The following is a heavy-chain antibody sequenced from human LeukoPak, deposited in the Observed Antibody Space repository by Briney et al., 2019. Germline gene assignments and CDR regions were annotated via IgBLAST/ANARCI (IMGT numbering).Heavy chain of an antibody. Sequence: GGSLRLSCAASGFTFSSYNMNWVRQAPGKRLEWVSSISSSSSYIYYADSVKGRFTISRDNAKNSLYLQMNSLRAEDTAVYYCARDSTIFGVVMNDYWGQGTLVTVSS. J-gene: IGHJ4*02. CDR3: ARDSTIFGVVMNDY. CDR2: ISSSSSYI. D-gene: IGHD3-3*01. V-gene: IGHV3-21*01. CDR1: GFTFSSYN.